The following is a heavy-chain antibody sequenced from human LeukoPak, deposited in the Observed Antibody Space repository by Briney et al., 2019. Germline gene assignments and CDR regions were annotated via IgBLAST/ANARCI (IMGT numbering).Heavy chain of an antibody. D-gene: IGHD3-22*01. CDR2: IGSSGSTI. V-gene: IGHV3-11*01. J-gene: IGHJ6*02. Sequence: GGSLRLSCAASGFTFRKHYMSWIRQAPGRGPEWVAYIGSSGSTIYYRDSVNGRFTISRDNAKNSLHLQMNSLRAEDTAVYYCAKDLREWYYDPNGNYFSYGMDVWGQGTTVVVSS. CDR3: AKDLREWYYDPNGNYFSYGMDV. CDR1: GFTFRKHY.